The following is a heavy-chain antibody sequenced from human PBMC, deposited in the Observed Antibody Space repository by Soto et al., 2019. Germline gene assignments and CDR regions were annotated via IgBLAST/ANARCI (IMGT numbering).Heavy chain of an antibody. J-gene: IGHJ4*02. D-gene: IGHD6-13*01. CDR1: GGSISSDTYS. V-gene: IGHV4-61*01. CDR3: ARDLAAVPRAFDY. Sequence: SETLSLTCSVSGGSISSDTYSWGWIRQPPGKGLEWIGSVYYTGTTDYNPSLKSRVTISVDTSKTQFSLNLRSVTAADTAVYYCARDLAAVPRAFDYWGRGTLVTVSS. CDR2: VYYTGTT.